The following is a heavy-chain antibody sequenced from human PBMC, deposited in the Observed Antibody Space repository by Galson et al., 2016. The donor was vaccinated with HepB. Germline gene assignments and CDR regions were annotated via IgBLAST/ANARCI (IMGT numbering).Heavy chain of an antibody. CDR2: IYYTGST. CDR1: GGSISTDDYY. D-gene: IGHD2-2*01. Sequence: LSLTCTVPGGSISTDDYYLSWIRQTPGKGLEWIGYIYYTGSTFYNPSLQSRVTLSVDTSKNQFSLKLTSVTAADTAIYYCAKNLPSDVVLVPFWFDPWGQGTPVTVSS. V-gene: IGHV4-30-4*01. CDR3: AKNLPSDVVLVPFWFDP. J-gene: IGHJ5*02.